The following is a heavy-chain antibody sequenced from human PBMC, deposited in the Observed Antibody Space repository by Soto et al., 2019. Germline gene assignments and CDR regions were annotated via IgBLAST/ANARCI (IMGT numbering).Heavy chain of an antibody. Sequence: SECLYLACAASGDSITSTDYWSWIRQPPGKGQEWIGYIYDSGSTYYNSTLKSRVTMSVDTSKYQFSLKLNAVTAADTAVYYCARHLIYWGQGTPGTVSS. J-gene: IGHJ4*02. CDR1: GDSITSTDY. CDR3: ARHLIY. CDR2: IYDSGST. V-gene: IGHV4-59*08.